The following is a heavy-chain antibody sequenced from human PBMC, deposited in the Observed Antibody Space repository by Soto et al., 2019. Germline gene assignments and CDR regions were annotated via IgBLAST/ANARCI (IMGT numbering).Heavy chain of an antibody. J-gene: IGHJ6*02. D-gene: IGHD1-26*01. Sequence: QVQLVQSGAEVREPGASVKVSCKASGYSFTTYALHWVRQAPGQRPEWMGWINAASGDTKYSKRFQGRVTITRDTSASTGYMELSSLRSEDTAVYYCGRSVVGATGEILYNAMDVWGQGTTVNVSS. CDR3: GRSVVGATGEILYNAMDV. CDR2: INAASGDT. CDR1: GYSFTTYA. V-gene: IGHV1-3*01.